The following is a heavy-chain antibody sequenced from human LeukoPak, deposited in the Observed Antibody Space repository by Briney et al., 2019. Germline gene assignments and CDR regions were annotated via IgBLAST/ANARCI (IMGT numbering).Heavy chain of an antibody. CDR1: GYTFTSYG. CDR2: ISAYNGNT. J-gene: IGHJ6*02. D-gene: IGHD3-10*01. CDR3: AREGEGYYGSGSPALYGMDV. V-gene: IGHV1-18*01. Sequence: ASVKVSCKASGYTFTSYGISWVRQAPGQGLEWMGWISAYNGNTNYAQKLQGRVTMTTDTSTSTAYMELRSLRSDDTAVYYCAREGEGYYGSGSPALYGMDVWGQGTTVTVSS.